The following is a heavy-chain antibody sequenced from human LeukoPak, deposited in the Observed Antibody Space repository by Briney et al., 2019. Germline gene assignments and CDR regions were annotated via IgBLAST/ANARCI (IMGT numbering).Heavy chain of an antibody. CDR1: IGSISSSKW. CDR2: IYLYGTT. CDR3: ARRGYSYGWVNWFDP. V-gene: IGHV4-4*02. D-gene: IGHD5-18*01. J-gene: IGHJ5*02. Sequence: SETLSLTCSVSIGSISSSKWWSWVRQSPVKGLEWIGEIYLYGTTNYNPSFTSRVTMSVDRSRNQFSLKLSSVTAADTAVYYCARRGYSYGWVNWFDPWGQGTLVTVSS.